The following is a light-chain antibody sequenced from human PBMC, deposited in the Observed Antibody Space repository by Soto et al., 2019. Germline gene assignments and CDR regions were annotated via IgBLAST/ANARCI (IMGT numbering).Light chain of an antibody. J-gene: IGLJ1*01. CDR2: EVS. V-gene: IGLV2-8*01. CDR1: SSDVGGYNY. Sequence: QSALTQPPSASGSPGQSVTIPCTGTSSDVGGYNYVSWYRQHPGKAPKLMIYEVSERPSGVPDRFSGSKSSNTASLTVSGLQAEDEADYYCSSYAGSNNFVFGTGTKVTVL. CDR3: SSYAGSNNFV.